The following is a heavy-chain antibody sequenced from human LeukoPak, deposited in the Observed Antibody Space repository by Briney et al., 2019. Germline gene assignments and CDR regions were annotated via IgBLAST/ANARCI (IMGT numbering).Heavy chain of an antibody. V-gene: IGHV4-4*07. CDR2: IYTSGST. CDR1: GGSISSYY. Sequence: PSETLSLTCTVSGGSISSYYWRWIRQPAGKGLEWLGRIYTSGSTNYNPSLKSRVTISVATSKNQFSLKLSSVTAADTAVYYCARVRADMIAAAGTVSYYYYMDVWGKGTTVTVSS. D-gene: IGHD6-13*01. CDR3: ARVRADMIAAAGTVSYYYYMDV. J-gene: IGHJ6*03.